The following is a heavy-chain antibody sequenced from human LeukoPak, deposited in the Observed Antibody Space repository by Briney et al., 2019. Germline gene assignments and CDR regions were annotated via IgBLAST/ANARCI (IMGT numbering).Heavy chain of an antibody. V-gene: IGHV1-69*05. D-gene: IGHD2-21*01. CDR2: IIPIFGTA. CDR1: GGTFSSYA. CDR3: ASSIGDGGCPFDY. J-gene: IGHJ4*02. Sequence: SVKVSCKASGGTFSSYAISWVRQAPGQGLEWMGGIIPIFGTANYAQKFQGRVTITTDESTSTAYMELSSLRSEDTAVYYSASSIGDGGCPFDYWGQGTLVTVSS.